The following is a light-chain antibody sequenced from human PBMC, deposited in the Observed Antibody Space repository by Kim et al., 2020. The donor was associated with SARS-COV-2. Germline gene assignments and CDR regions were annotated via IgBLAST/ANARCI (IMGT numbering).Light chain of an antibody. CDR2: DAS. CDR3: QQRSNWPVT. V-gene: IGKV3-11*01. J-gene: IGKJ5*01. CDR1: QSVSSY. Sequence: VSPGEKAPLSCRASQSVSSYLAWYQQKPGQAPRLLIYDASNRATGIPARFSGSGSGTDFTLTISSLEPEDFAVYYCQQRSNWPVTFGQGTRLEIK.